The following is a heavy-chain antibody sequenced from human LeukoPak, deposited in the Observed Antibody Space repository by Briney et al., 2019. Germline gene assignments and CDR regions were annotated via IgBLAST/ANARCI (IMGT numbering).Heavy chain of an antibody. D-gene: IGHD6-13*01. CDR1: GGSISSYY. J-gene: IGHJ5*02. CDR3: ARDQRGIAAAGTRFDP. CDR2: IYYSGST. Sequence: SETLSLTCTVSGGSISSYYWRWIRQPPGKGLEWIGYIYYSGSTNYNPSLKSRVTISVDTSKNQFSLKLSSVTAADTAVYYCARDQRGIAAAGTRFDPWGQRTLVTVSS. V-gene: IGHV4-59*01.